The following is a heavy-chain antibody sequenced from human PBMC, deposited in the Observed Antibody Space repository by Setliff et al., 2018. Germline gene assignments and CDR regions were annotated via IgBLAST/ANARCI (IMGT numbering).Heavy chain of an antibody. CDR2: IWDDGGNK. J-gene: IGHJ4*02. V-gene: IGHV3-30-3*01. D-gene: IGHD2-15*01. Sequence: GGSLRLSCAASGFTFSDHYMTWVRQAPGKGLEWVAVIWDDGGNKYYPDSVKGRFTISRDNSKNTLYLQMNSLRPEDTAVYYCARTCSGSGCYAGLESWGQGTPVTVSS. CDR3: ARTCSGSGCYAGLES. CDR1: GFTFSDHY.